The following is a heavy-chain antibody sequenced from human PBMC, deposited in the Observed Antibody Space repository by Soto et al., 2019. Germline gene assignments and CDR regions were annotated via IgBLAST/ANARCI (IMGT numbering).Heavy chain of an antibody. Sequence: GGSLRLSCAASGFTFSSYAMSWVRQAAGKGLEWVSAISGSGGSTYYADSVKGRFTIARDNSKNTLYLQMNSLRAEDTAVYYCAKDTLVVVAAKVDYWGQGTLVTVSS. CDR2: ISGSGGST. CDR3: AKDTLVVVAAKVDY. V-gene: IGHV3-23*01. CDR1: GFTFSSYA. J-gene: IGHJ4*02. D-gene: IGHD2-15*01.